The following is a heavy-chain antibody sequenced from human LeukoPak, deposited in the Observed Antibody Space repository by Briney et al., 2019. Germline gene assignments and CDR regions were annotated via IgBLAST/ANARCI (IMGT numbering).Heavy chain of an antibody. V-gene: IGHV4-39*07. D-gene: IGHD3-22*01. CDR2: INHSGST. Sequence: PSETLSLTCTVSGGSISSGGYYWSWIRQPPGKGLEWIGEINHSGSTNYNPSLKSRVTISVDTSKNQFSLKLSSVTAADTAVYYCARGSDSSGIMTHYFDYWGQGTLVTVSS. J-gene: IGHJ4*02. CDR3: ARGSDSSGIMTHYFDY. CDR1: GGSISSGGYY.